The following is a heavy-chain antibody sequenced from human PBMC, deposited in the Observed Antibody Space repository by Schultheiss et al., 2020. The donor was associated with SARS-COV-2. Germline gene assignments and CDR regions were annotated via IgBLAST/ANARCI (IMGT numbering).Heavy chain of an antibody. CDR3: ARGDIVVVTANTFYYHGMDV. CDR1: GYTFTGYY. D-gene: IGHD2-21*02. V-gene: IGHV1-2*02. Sequence: ASVKVSCKASGYTFTGYYLHWVRQAPGQGLEWMGWINPNSGGTNYAQKFQGRVTITADESTSTAYMELSSLKSEDTAVYYCARGDIVVVTANTFYYHGMDVWGQGTTVTVSS. CDR2: INPNSGGT. J-gene: IGHJ6*02.